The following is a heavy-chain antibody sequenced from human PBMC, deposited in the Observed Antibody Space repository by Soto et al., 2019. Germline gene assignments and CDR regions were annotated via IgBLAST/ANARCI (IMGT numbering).Heavy chain of an antibody. CDR1: GFSFSTYA. Sequence: PGGSLRLSCAASGFSFSTYAMSWFRQAPGKGLEWVSALSGSGDKTYYADSVKGRFTISRDNSKNTLYLQMSSLRAEDTAVYYCAKERYSSGYFDYWGQGALVTVSS. V-gene: IGHV3-23*01. D-gene: IGHD6-19*01. CDR3: AKERYSSGYFDY. J-gene: IGHJ4*02. CDR2: LSGSGDKT.